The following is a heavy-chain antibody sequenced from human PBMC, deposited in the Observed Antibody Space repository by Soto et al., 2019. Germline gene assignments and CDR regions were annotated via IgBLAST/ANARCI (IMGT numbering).Heavy chain of an antibody. CDR2: ISYTGANT. V-gene: IGHV3-30*18. CDR3: AKHMDDSGYFYVEGTDH. J-gene: IGHJ4*02. CDR1: GFTFGRYA. D-gene: IGHD3-22*01. Sequence: GGSLRLSCVASGFTFGRYAMHWVRQPPGRGLEWVAVISYTGANTYYVGSVRGRFTISRDNSKNTLYLQMNSLRAEDTAMYYCAKHMDDSGYFYVEGTDHWGQGTLVTVSS.